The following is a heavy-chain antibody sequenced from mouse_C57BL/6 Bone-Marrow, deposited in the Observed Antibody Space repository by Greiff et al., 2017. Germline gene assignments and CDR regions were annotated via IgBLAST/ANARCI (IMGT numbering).Heavy chain of an antibody. CDR1: GYTFTSYW. CDR3: ARKGSNYAYFDY. D-gene: IGHD2-5*01. Sequence: VQLKESGTELVKPGASVKLSCKASGYTFTSYWMHWVKQRPGQGLEWIGNINPSNGSTNYNEKFKSKATLTVDKSSSTAYMQLSSLTSEDSAVYYCARKGSNYAYFDYWGQGTTLTVSS. J-gene: IGHJ2*01. V-gene: IGHV1-53*01. CDR2: INPSNGST.